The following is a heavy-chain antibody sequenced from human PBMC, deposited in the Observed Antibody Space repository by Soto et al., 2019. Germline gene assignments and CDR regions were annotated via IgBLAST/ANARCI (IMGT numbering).Heavy chain of an antibody. J-gene: IGHJ4*02. D-gene: IGHD2-8*02. V-gene: IGHV4-59*12. CDR3: ARDKITGLFDY. Sequence: PSETLSLTCTVSGGSISSYYWSWIRQPPGKGLEWIGYIYYSGSTNYNPSLKSRVTISVDTSKNRFSLKLTSVTAADTAVYYCARDKITGLFDYWGQGTLVTVSS. CDR1: GGSISSYY. CDR2: IYYSGST.